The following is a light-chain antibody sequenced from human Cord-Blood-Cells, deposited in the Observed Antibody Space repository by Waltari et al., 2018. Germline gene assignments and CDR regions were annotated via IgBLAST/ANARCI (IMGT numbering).Light chain of an antibody. V-gene: IGLV2-14*03. Sequence: QSALTQPASVSGSPGQSITISCTGTSSDVGGYNYVSWYQQHPGKAPKLMIYDVSHRPSGVSNRVSGSKSGNTASLTISGLQAEDEADYYCSSYTSSSTPVFGGGTKLTVL. CDR1: SSDVGGYNY. CDR2: DVS. CDR3: SSYTSSSTPV. J-gene: IGLJ3*02.